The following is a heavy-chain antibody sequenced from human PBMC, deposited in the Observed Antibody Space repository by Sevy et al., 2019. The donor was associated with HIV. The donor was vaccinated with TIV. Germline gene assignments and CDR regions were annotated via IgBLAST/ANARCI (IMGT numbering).Heavy chain of an antibody. Sequence: GGSLRLSCAASGFTFSSYEMNWVRQAPGKGLEWVSYISSSGSTIYYADSVKGRFTISRDNAKNSLYLQMNSLRAEDTAVYYCARERGGIVVVPAARPYYYYGMDVWGQGTTVTVSS. J-gene: IGHJ6*02. V-gene: IGHV3-48*03. CDR2: ISSSGSTI. CDR1: GFTFSSYE. CDR3: ARERGGIVVVPAARPYYYYGMDV. D-gene: IGHD2-2*01.